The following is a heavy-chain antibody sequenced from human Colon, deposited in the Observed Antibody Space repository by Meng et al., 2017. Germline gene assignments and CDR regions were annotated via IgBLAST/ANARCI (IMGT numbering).Heavy chain of an antibody. V-gene: IGHV4-4*02. Sequence: QVQLQESGPGLVKPSGTLSRTCAVSGGSISSSNWWSWVRQPPGKGLEWIGEIYHSGSTNYNPSLKSRVTVSIDTSKSQFSLKLTSVTAADTAVYYCVRSSGWVRTGFDPWGQGTLVTVSS. CDR2: IYHSGST. D-gene: IGHD6-19*01. CDR3: VRSSGWVRTGFDP. J-gene: IGHJ5*02. CDR1: GGSISSSNW.